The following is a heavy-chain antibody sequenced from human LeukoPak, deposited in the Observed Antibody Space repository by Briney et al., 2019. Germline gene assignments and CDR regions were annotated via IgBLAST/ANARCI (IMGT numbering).Heavy chain of an antibody. CDR1: GFTFSSYW. J-gene: IGHJ5*02. CDR3: ARVGGYCSSSSCNWFDP. V-gene: IGHV3-74*01. Sequence: PGGSLRLSCAASGFTFSSYWMHWVRQAPGKGLVWVSRINSDGSTTNYADSVKGRFTISRDNAKNALYLQLNSLRAEDTAVYYCARVGGYCSSSSCNWFDPWGQGTLVTVSS. D-gene: IGHD2-2*01. CDR2: INSDGSTT.